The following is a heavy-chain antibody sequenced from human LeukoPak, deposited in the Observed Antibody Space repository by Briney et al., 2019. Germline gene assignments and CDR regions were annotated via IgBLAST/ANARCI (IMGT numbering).Heavy chain of an antibody. CDR1: GGSISSYY. Sequence: SETLSLTCTVSGGSISSYYWSWIRQPPGKGLEWIGYIYYSGSTNYNPSLKSRVTISVDTSKNQFSLKLSSVTAADTAVYYCARGGYDSIFDYWGQGTLVTVSS. D-gene: IGHD5-12*01. CDR3: ARGGYDSIFDY. V-gene: IGHV4-59*08. CDR2: IYYSGST. J-gene: IGHJ4*02.